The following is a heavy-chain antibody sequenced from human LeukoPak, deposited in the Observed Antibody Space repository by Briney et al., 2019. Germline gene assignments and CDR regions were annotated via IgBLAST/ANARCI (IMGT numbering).Heavy chain of an antibody. CDR3: AKDTDLMVWSHYYYYMDV. J-gene: IGHJ6*03. Sequence: PGGSLRLSCAASGFTFSSYGMSWVRQAPGKGLEWGSAISGSGGSTYYADAVKGRFTISRDNSKNTLYLQMNSLRAEDKAVYYCAKDTDLMVWSHYYYYMDVWGKGTTVTVSS. V-gene: IGHV3-23*01. CDR1: GFTFSSYG. CDR2: ISGSGGST. D-gene: IGHD2-8*01.